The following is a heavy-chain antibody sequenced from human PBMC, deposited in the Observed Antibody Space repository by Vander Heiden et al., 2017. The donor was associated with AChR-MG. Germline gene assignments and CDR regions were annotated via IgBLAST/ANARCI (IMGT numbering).Heavy chain of an antibody. CDR2: INHSGST. V-gene: IGHV4-34*01. CDR1: GGSFSGYY. CDR3: ARVPPSRPNTAGGWRGTPSRGGRYYFDY. D-gene: IGHD3-10*01. J-gene: IGHJ4*02. Sequence: QVQLQQWGAGLLKPSETLSLTCAVYGGSFSGYYWSWIRQPPGKGLEWIGEINHSGSTNYNPSLKSRVTISVDTSKNQFSLKLSSVTAADTAVYYCARVPPSRPNTAGGWRGTPSRGGRYYFDYWGQGTLVTVSS.